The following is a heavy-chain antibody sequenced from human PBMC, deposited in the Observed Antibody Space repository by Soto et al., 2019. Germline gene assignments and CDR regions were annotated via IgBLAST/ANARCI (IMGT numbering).Heavy chain of an antibody. CDR2: INPNSGGT. D-gene: IGHD6-6*01. CDR1: GYTFTGYY. V-gene: IGHV1-2*04. CDR3: ARLSSSLNGMDV. Sequence: ASVKVSCKASGYTFTGYYMHWVRQAPGQGLEWMGWINPNSGGTNYAQKFQGWVTMTRDTSISTAYMELSRLRSDDTAVYYCARLSSSLNGMDVWRQRTTVTVSS. J-gene: IGHJ6*02.